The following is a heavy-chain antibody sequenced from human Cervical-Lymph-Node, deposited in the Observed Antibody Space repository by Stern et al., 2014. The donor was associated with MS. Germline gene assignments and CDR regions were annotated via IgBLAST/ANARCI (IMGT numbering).Heavy chain of an antibody. V-gene: IGHV1-69*09. Sequence: QVQLVQSGAEVRKPGSSVKVSCKASGDTFRRYAISWVRQAPGQGLEWMGRITPILDIANYAQSLQGRVTITADKSTSTAYMELSSLRSEDTAVYYCATSFGVVITHYGMDVWGQGTTVTVSS. D-gene: IGHD3-3*01. J-gene: IGHJ6*02. CDR1: GDTFRRYA. CDR3: ATSFGVVITHYGMDV. CDR2: ITPILDIA.